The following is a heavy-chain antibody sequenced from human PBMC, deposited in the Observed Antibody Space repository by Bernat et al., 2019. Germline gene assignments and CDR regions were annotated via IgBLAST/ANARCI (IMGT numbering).Heavy chain of an antibody. J-gene: IGHJ6*02. Sequence: EVQLVESGGGLVKPGGSLRLSCAASGFTFSNYSMNWVRQAPGKGLEWVSSISSSSSYIYYADSVKGRFTISRDNAKNSLYLQMNSLRAEDTAVYYCAREGYSSSSMYYYYYGMDVWGQGTTVTVSS. CDR1: GFTFSNYS. CDR3: AREGYSSSSMYYYYYGMDV. V-gene: IGHV3-21*01. CDR2: ISSSSSYI. D-gene: IGHD6-6*01.